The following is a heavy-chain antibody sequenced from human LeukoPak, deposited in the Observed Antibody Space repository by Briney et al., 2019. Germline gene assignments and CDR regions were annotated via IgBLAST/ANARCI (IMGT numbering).Heavy chain of an antibody. CDR1: GGSFSGYY. CDR3: ARGRPGYCTNGVCPLDKT. D-gene: IGHD2-8*01. V-gene: IGHV4-34*01. CDR2: INHSGST. J-gene: IGHJ4*02. Sequence: SETLSLTCAVYGGSFSGYYWSWIRQPPGKGLEWIGEINHSGSTNYNPSLKSRVTISVDTSKNQFSLKLSSVTAADTAVYYCARGRPGYCTNGVCPLDKTGGQGTLVTVSS.